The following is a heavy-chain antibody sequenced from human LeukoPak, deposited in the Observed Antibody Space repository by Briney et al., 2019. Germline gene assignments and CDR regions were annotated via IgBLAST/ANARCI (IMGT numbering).Heavy chain of an antibody. V-gene: IGHV3-23*01. Sequence: GGSLRLSCAASGFTFSGYAMSWVRQAPGKGLEWVSGTSGSGGSTYYADSVKGRFTISRDNSKNTLYLQMNSLRAEDTAVYYCARVWYFDLWGRGTLVTVSS. J-gene: IGHJ2*01. CDR3: ARVWYFDL. CDR1: GFTFSGYA. CDR2: TSGSGGST.